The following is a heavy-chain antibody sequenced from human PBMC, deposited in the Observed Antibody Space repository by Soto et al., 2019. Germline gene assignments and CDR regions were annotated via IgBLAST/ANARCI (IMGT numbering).Heavy chain of an antibody. V-gene: IGHV4-4*07. CDR2: IYSSGNT. D-gene: IGHD3-3*01. CDR1: GGTISGYY. Sequence: PSETLSLTCSVSGGTISGYYWTWIRQPAGKGLEWIGHIYSSGNTKYNPSLQSRVTMSLDTSNNQFSLRLTSVTAADTAVYYCARGQRFSDWFDPWGQGTLVTVSS. J-gene: IGHJ5*02. CDR3: ARGQRFSDWFDP.